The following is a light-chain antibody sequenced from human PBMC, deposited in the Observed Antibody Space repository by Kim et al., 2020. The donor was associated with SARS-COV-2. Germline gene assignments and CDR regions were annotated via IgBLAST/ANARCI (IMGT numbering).Light chain of an antibody. J-gene: IGLJ2*01. V-gene: IGLV1-44*01. CDR2: SNN. CDR1: SSNIGSNP. Sequence: GRRVTISCSGSSSNIGSNPINWYQQPPGTAPKLLIYSNNQRPSGVPDRFSGSKSGTSASLAISGLQSEDEADYYCAAWDDSLNGVVFGGGTQLTVL. CDR3: AAWDDSLNGVV.